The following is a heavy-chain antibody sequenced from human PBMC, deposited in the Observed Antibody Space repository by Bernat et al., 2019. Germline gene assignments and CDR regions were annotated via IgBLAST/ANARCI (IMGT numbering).Heavy chain of an antibody. V-gene: IGHV3-30-3*01. CDR1: GFTFSSYA. Sequence: QVQLVESGGGVVQPGRSLRLSCAASGFTFSSYAMHWVRQAPGKGLEWVAVISYDGSNKYYADSVKGRFTISRDNSKNTLYLQMNSLRAEDTAVYYCAWGRDIVVVVAATPVYWGQGTLVTVSS. J-gene: IGHJ4*02. CDR3: AWGRDIVVVVAATPVY. CDR2: ISYDGSNK. D-gene: IGHD2-15*01.